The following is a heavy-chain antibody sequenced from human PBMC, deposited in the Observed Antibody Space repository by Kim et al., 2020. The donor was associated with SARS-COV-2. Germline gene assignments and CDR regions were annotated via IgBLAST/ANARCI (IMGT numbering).Heavy chain of an antibody. D-gene: IGHD1-1*01. J-gene: IGHJ4*02. CDR3: AKVYSHQLGRYYFES. CDR2: ISGSGATT. V-gene: IGHV3-23*01. Sequence: GGSLRLSCAASGFSFSSYAMSWVRQAPGEGLEWVSGISGSGATTFYADSVKGRFPISRDNSKNTLYLQMNSLRAEDTAVYYCAKVYSHQLGRYYFESWGQGTLVTVSS. CDR1: GFSFSSYA.